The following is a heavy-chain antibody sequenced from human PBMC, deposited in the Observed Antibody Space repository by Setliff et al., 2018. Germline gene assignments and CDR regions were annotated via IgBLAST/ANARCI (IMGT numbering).Heavy chain of an antibody. CDR2: INHSGST. D-gene: IGHD4-4*01. CDR1: GGSFSGYY. CDR3: ARAYSYSYYYMDV. Sequence: NPSETLSLTCAVYGGSFSGYYWSWIRQPPGKGLEWIGEINHSGSTNYNPSLKSRVTISVDTSKNQFSLKLSSVTAADTAVYYCARAYSYSYYYMDVWGKGTTVTVSS. V-gene: IGHV4-34*01. J-gene: IGHJ6*03.